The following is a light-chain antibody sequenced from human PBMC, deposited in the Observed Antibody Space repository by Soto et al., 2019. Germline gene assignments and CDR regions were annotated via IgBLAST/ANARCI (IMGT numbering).Light chain of an antibody. CDR1: STDVGPYNR. J-gene: IGLJ2*01. CDR2: EVN. CDR3: SSYTITSTVV. V-gene: IGLV2-18*02. Sequence: QSALTQPPSVSGSPGQSVTISCTGTSTDVGPYNRVSWNQRPPGTAPKLIIYEVNNRPSGVPDRFSGSKSGNTASLTISGLQAEDEADYYCSSYTITSTVVFGGGTKVTVL.